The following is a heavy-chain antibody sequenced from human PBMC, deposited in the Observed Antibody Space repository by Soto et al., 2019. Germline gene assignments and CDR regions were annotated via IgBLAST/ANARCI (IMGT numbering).Heavy chain of an antibody. J-gene: IGHJ5*02. CDR2: SSGSGSGGST. CDR3: ARARIRDCTNGVCYDWFDP. CDR1: GFTFTNYA. V-gene: IGHV3-23*01. Sequence: GGSLRLSCAASGFTFTNYAMTWVRQAPGKGLEWVSISSGSGSGGSTNYADSVKGRFTISRDNSKNTLYLQMNSLRVEDTAVYYCARARIRDCTNGVCYDWFDPWGQGTLVTVSS. D-gene: IGHD2-8*01.